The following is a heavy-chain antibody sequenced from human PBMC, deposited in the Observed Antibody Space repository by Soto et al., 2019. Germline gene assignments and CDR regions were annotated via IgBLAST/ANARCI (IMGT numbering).Heavy chain of an antibody. D-gene: IGHD6-13*01. J-gene: IGHJ5*02. CDR1: GGSISEKY. CDR3: VASLAASGLNWLAP. CDR2: IFANGQT. V-gene: IGHV4-4*07. Sequence: SETLSLTCIVSGGSISEKYWNWVRQPPGKGLEWIGLIFANGQTDYNPSLKSRVTMSVDASKTQSSLRLTSMPAADTAVYYCVASLAASGLNWLAPWGQGSLVTVSS.